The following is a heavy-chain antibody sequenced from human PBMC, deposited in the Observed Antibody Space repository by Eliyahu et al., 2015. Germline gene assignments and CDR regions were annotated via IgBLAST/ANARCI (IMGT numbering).Heavy chain of an antibody. D-gene: IGHD2-8*02. Sequence: QVTLKESGPVLVKPTETLTLTCTVSGFSLTDRGXGVAWXRQPPGKALEWLAHVSSTDQRSYSPSLKSRLDISRDTSRGQVVLTLTGVQSLDTATYYCARLNFLLVPTRTPYYHYYYMDVWGTGATVTVSS. CDR2: VSSTDQR. V-gene: IGHV2-26*01. CDR1: GFSLTDRGXG. J-gene: IGHJ6*03. CDR3: ARLNFLLVPTRTPYYHYYYMDV.